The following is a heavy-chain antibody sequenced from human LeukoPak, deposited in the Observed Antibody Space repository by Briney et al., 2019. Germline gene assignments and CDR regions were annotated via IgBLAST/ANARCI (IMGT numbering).Heavy chain of an antibody. CDR1: AFSFSSSA. D-gene: IGHD3-10*01. CDR2: ISGSGGSR. Sequence: GGSLTLSCSASAFSFSSSAMSWDSLVAGKWLEWVSAISGSGGSRYYADSVKGRFTISRDNSKNTLYLQMNSVRAEDTAVYYCAKDNGSGSYLDYWGEGTLVSVST. CDR3: AKDNGSGSYLDY. V-gene: IGHV3-23*01. J-gene: IGHJ4*02.